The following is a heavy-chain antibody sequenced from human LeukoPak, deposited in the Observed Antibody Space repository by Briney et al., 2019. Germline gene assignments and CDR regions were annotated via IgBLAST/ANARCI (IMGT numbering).Heavy chain of an antibody. Sequence: GGSLRHSCAASGFTFSSYWRHWVRHAPGKGLVWVSRINSDGSSTSYADSVKGRFTISRDNDKNTLYLQMNSLRAEDTAVYYCARGKTGGLDYWGQGTMVTVSS. J-gene: IGHJ4*02. D-gene: IGHD3-10*01. V-gene: IGHV3-74*01. CDR3: ARGKTGGLDY. CDR2: INSDGSST. CDR1: GFTFSSYW.